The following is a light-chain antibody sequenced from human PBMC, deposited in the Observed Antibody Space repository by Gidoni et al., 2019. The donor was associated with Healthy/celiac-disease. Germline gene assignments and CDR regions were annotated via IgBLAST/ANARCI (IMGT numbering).Light chain of an antibody. J-gene: IGKJ4*01. CDR1: QSVSSY. V-gene: IGKV3-11*01. CDR2: DAS. CDR3: QQRSNWPLT. Sequence: IVLTPSPAPLSLSPGERATLSCRASQSVSSYLAWYQQKPGQAPRLLIYDASNRATGSPARFSGSGSGTDFTPTISSLEPEDFAVYYCQQRSNWPLTFGGGTKVEIK.